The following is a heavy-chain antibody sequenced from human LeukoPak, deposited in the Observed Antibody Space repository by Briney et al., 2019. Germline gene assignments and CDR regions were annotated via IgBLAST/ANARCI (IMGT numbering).Heavy chain of an antibody. CDR1: GFTFSSYS. D-gene: IGHD1-26*01. CDR2: ISSSSSYI. Sequence: PVGSLRLSCAASGFTFSSYSMNWVRQAPGKGLEWVSSISSSSSYIYYADSVEGRFTISRDNAKNSLYLQMNSLRAEDTAVYYCARAFSGSYPPQDYWGQGTLVTVSS. V-gene: IGHV3-21*01. J-gene: IGHJ4*02. CDR3: ARAFSGSYPPQDY.